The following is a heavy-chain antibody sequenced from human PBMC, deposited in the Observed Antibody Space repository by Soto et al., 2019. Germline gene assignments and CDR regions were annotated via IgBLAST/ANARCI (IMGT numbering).Heavy chain of an antibody. CDR3: ARHGGNVVVPAAITDYYYGMDV. V-gene: IGHV4-59*08. J-gene: IGHJ6*02. Sequence: GSTNYNPSLKSRVTISVDTPKNQFSLKLSSVTAADTTVYYCARHGGNVVVPAAITDYYYGMDVWGQGTTVTVSS. D-gene: IGHD2-2*01. CDR2: GST.